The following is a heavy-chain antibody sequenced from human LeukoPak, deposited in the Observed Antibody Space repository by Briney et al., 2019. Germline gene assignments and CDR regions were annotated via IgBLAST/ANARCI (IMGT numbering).Heavy chain of an antibody. Sequence: SETLSLTCTGSGGSISSNSYYWGWIRQPPGKVLEWIGSIYYSGSTYYNPSLNIRLTIPVDTSKNQFSLNLRSVTAEDTAVYYCAREILYDRTGYYLWGQGTLVTVSS. CDR3: AREILYDRTGYYL. CDR2: IYYSGST. V-gene: IGHV4-39*07. J-gene: IGHJ4*02. CDR1: GGSISSNSYY. D-gene: IGHD3-22*01.